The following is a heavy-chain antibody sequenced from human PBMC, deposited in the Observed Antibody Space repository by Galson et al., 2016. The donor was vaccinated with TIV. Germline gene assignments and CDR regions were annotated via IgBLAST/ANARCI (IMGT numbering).Heavy chain of an antibody. Sequence: SVKVSCKVSGDTFSSYAISWVRQAPGQGREWMGGILGMFGTTDYAQKFQGRVTITTDESTSTAYMELSSRRSEDTAVYYWARGQYYDHTQLDYWGQGTLVTVSS. CDR2: ILGMFGTT. CDR3: ARGQYYDHTQLDY. D-gene: IGHD3-3*01. J-gene: IGHJ4*02. V-gene: IGHV1-69*05. CDR1: GDTFSSYA.